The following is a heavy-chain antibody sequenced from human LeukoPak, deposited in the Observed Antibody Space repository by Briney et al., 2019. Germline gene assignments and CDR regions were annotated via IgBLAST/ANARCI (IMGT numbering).Heavy chain of an antibody. CDR1: GFTFSSYA. J-gene: IGHJ6*03. CDR3: ARDRPLGSSYYYYMDV. D-gene: IGHD3-16*01. Sequence: PGGSLRLSCAASGFTFSSYAMHWVRQAPGKGLEWVAVTSYDGSNKYYADSVKGRFTISRDNSKNTLYLQMNSLRAEDTAVYYCARDRPLGSSYYYYMDVWGKGTTVTVSS. V-gene: IGHV3-30*04. CDR2: TSYDGSNK.